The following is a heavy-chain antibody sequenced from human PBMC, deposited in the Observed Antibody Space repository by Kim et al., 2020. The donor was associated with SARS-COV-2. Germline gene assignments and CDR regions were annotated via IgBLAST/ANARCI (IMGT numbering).Heavy chain of an antibody. D-gene: IGHD6-19*01. CDR2: IIPIFGTA. J-gene: IGHJ4*02. CDR3: ARTGGSGWYDFDY. V-gene: IGHV1-69*13. CDR1: GGTFSSYA. Sequence: SVKVSCKASGGTFSSYAISWVRQAPGQGLEWMGGIIPIFGTANYAQKFQGRVTITADESTSTAYMELSSLRSEDTAVYYCARTGGSGWYDFDYWGQGTLVTVSS.